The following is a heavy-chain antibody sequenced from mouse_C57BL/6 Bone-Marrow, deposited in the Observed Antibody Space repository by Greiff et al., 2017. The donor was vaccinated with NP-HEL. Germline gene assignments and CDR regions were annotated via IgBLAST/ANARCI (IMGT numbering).Heavy chain of an antibody. CDR3: TRELYYDYAMDY. CDR1: GFTFSSYA. V-gene: IGHV5-9-1*02. Sequence: EVKVVESGEGLVKPGGSLKLSCAASGFTFSSYAMSWVRQTPEKRLEWVAYISSGGDYIYYADTVKGRFTISRDNARNTLYLQMSSLKSEDTAMYYCTRELYYDYAMDYWGQGTSVTVSS. J-gene: IGHJ4*01. D-gene: IGHD1-1*01. CDR2: ISSGGDYI.